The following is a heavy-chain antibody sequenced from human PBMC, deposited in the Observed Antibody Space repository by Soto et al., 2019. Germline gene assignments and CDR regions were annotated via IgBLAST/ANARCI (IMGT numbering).Heavy chain of an antibody. V-gene: IGHV3-13*01. CDR1: GFTFSGFD. J-gene: IGHJ4*02. Sequence: GGSLRLSCEASGFTFSGFDMHWVRQPTGKGLEWVSTIGTAGDTYYAVSVKGRFTISRDNAKNPLSLQMNSLRAGDTAVYFCARGQEVGAHFFDSWGQGTQVTVSS. D-gene: IGHD2-15*01. CDR3: ARGQEVGAHFFDS. CDR2: IGTAGDT.